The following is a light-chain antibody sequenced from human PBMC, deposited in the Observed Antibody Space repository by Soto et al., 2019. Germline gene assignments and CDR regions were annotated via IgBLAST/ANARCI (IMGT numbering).Light chain of an antibody. Sequence: DIQMTQSPSTLSASLGDRVTITCRASQSISNRLAWYQQKPGQAPKLLIYAASNLYTGVPSRFRGSRSGTEFTLTISSLQPEDFVPYYCLQDYGDSWTFGQGTKVDIK. CDR1: QSISNR. V-gene: IGKV1-5*01. J-gene: IGKJ1*01. CDR3: LQDYGDSWT. CDR2: AAS.